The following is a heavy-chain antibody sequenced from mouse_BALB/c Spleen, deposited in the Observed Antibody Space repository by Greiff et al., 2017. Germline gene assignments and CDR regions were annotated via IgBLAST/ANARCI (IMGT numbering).Heavy chain of an antibody. J-gene: IGHJ3*01. CDR2: IRNKANGYTT. CDR1: GFTFTDYY. CDR3: ASPMITTGPWFAY. D-gene: IGHD2-4*01. V-gene: IGHV7-3*02. Sequence: EVNVVESGGGLVQPGGSLRLSCATSGFTFTDYYMSWVRQPPGKALEWLGFIRNKANGYTTEYSASVKGRFTISRDNSQSILYLHRNTLRADASATYYCASPMITTGPWFAYWGQGTLVTVSA.